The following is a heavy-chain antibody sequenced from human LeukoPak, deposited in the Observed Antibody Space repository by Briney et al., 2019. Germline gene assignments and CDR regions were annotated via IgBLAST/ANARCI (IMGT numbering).Heavy chain of an antibody. Sequence: GRSLRLSCAASGFTFDDYAIHWVRQAPGKGLEWVSAIYSGGNTHYADSVRGRFTISRDNSKNTLYLQMDRLSDEDTAIYYCARDPSPFHSWGQGTLVTVSS. V-gene: IGHV3-9*01. CDR2: IYSGGNT. CDR3: ARDPSPFHS. J-gene: IGHJ4*02. CDR1: GFTFDDYA.